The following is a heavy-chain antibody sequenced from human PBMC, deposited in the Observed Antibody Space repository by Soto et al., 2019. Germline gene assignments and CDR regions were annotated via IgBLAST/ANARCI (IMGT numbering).Heavy chain of an antibody. CDR3: ARGRYCLTGRCFPNWFDS. D-gene: IGHD7-27*01. J-gene: IGHJ5*01. Sequence: SETLSLTFSVSGDSISNLDYFWAWIRQPPGRALEYIGYIYNSATTYYNPSFESRVAISVDTSKIHFSLNVTSVTAADTAVYFCARGRYCLTGRCFPNWFDSWGQGALVTVSS. V-gene: IGHV4-30-4*01. CDR1: GDSISNLDYF. CDR2: IYNSATT.